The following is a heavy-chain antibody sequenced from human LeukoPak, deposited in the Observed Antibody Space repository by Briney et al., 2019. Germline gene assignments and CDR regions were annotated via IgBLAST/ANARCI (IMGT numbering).Heavy chain of an antibody. CDR1: GGSIRSGSYY. CDR2: IYTSGST. V-gene: IGHV4-61*02. D-gene: IGHD2-2*01. J-gene: IGHJ3*02. Sequence: SQTLSLTXTVSGGSIRSGSYYWSWIRQPAGKGLEWIGRIYTSGSTNYNPSLKSRVTISVDTSKNQFSLKLSSVTAADTAVYYCARGQVVPVRGAFDIWGQGTMVTVSS. CDR3: ARGQVVPVRGAFDI.